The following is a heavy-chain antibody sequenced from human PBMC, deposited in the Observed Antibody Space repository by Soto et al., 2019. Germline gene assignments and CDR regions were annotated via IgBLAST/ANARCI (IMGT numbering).Heavy chain of an antibody. J-gene: IGHJ4*02. CDR3: ARDRGYSNYGLDY. D-gene: IGHD4-4*01. CDR2: IWYDGSNK. Sequence: QVQLVESGGGVVQPGRSLRLSCAASGFTFSSYGMHWVRQAPGKGLEWVAVIWYDGSNKYYADSVKGRFTISRDNSKNTLYLQMNSLRAEDTAVYYYARDRGYSNYGLDYWGQGTLVTVSS. V-gene: IGHV3-33*01. CDR1: GFTFSSYG.